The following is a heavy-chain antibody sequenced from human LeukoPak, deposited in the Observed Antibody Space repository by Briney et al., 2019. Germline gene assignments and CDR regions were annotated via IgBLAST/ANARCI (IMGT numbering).Heavy chain of an antibody. Sequence: SETLSLTCTVSGGSISSSSYYWGWIRQPPGKGLEWIGSIYYSGSTYYNPSLKSRVTISVDTSKNQFSLKLSSVTAADTAVYYCARQNSDFPLSALKEHLNWFDPWGQGTLVTVSS. J-gene: IGHJ5*02. CDR2: IYYSGST. D-gene: IGHD1/OR15-1a*01. CDR3: ARQNSDFPLSALKEHLNWFDP. V-gene: IGHV4-39*01. CDR1: GGSISSSSYY.